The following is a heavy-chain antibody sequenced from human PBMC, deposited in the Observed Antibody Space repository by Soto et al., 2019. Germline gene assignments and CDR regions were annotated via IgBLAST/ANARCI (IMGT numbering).Heavy chain of an antibody. Sequence: GGSLRLSFEASGFTFSSYAMSWVRQAPGKGLEWVSAISGSGGSTYYADSVKGRFTISRDNSKNTQYLQMNSLRAEDTAVYYCAKVVAATHPYYYYGMDVWGQGTTVTVSS. J-gene: IGHJ6*02. CDR3: AKVVAATHPYYYYGMDV. CDR2: ISGSGGST. CDR1: GFTFSSYA. V-gene: IGHV3-23*01. D-gene: IGHD2-15*01.